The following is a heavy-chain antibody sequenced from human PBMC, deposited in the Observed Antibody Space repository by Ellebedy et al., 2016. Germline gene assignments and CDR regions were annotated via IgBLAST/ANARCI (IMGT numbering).Heavy chain of an antibody. CDR3: AAGNDGGWFDP. D-gene: IGHD1-1*01. J-gene: IGHJ5*02. CDR1: GGTFNNYA. V-gene: IGHV1-69*04. CDR2: IIPILGIA. Sequence: ASVKVSCKASGGTFNNYAISWVRQAPGQGLEWMGRIIPILGIANYAQKFQGRLTITADKSTNTAYMELSSLRSEDAAVYYCAAGNDGGWFDPWGQGTLVTVSS.